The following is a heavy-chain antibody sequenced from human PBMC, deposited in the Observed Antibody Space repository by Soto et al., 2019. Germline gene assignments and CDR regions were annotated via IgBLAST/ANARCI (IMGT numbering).Heavy chain of an antibody. CDR1: GGSIGTYY. CDR2: IYHSGTT. CDR3: ARALTYYYDSSGDPWGY. V-gene: IGHV4-59*01. D-gene: IGHD3-22*01. J-gene: IGHJ4*02. Sequence: QVQLQESGPGLVKPSETLSLTCTVSGGSIGTYYWSWLRQPPGKGLEWIGYIYHSGTTKYNHSLKSRVTMSVDTSENQLSLKLSSVTAADTAVYYCARALTYYYDSSGDPWGYWGQGILVTVSS.